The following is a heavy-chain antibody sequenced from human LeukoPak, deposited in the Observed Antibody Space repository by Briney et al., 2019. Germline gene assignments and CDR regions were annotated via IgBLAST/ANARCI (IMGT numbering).Heavy chain of an antibody. Sequence: PSETLSLTCAVYGGSFSGYYWSWIRQPPGKGLEWIGEINHSGSTNYNPSLKSRVTISVDTSKNQFSLKLSSVTAADTAVYYCARGSSSSLAEYFQHWGQGTLVTVSS. J-gene: IGHJ1*01. CDR3: ARGSSSSLAEYFQH. D-gene: IGHD6-6*01. CDR2: INHSGST. V-gene: IGHV4-34*01. CDR1: GGSFSGYY.